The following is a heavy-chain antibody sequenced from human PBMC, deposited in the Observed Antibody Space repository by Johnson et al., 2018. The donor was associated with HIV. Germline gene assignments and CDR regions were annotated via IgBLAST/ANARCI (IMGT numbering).Heavy chain of an antibody. D-gene: IGHD3-10*01. CDR2: IRSKAYGGTE. J-gene: IGHJ3*02. Sequence: VQLVESGGGLVQPGRSLRLSCTGSGFTFGDYAMSWFRQAPGKGLEWVGFIRSKAYGGTEEYAASLKDRFSISREDSKNIAYLQMNGMKNEDTAVYYCTGFRPGDGFDIWGQGTVVTVSS. V-gene: IGHV3-49*03. CDR3: TGFRPGDGFDI. CDR1: GFTFGDYA.